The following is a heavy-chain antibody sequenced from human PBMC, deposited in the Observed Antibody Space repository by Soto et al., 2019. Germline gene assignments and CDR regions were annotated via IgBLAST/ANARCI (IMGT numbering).Heavy chain of an antibody. D-gene: IGHD3-3*01. V-gene: IGHV3-30*18. CDR3: AKDQRFLESAYFDY. CDR2: ISNDGSNE. Sequence: GGSLRLSCVASGLSFSGYAFHWVRQVPGKGLEWVAIISNDGSNEQYADSVKGRFAISRDNSKKTVYLQMDSLRGDDTAVYYCAKDQRFLESAYFDYWGQGTLVTVSS. CDR1: GLSFSGYA. J-gene: IGHJ4*02.